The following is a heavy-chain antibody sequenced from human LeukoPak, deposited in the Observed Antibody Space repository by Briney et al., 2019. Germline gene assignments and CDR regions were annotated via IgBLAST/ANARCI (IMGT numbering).Heavy chain of an antibody. D-gene: IGHD3-22*01. CDR1: GFTFSTYH. CDR2: ISSSLSYI. V-gene: IGHV3-21*01. Sequence: PGGSLRLPCAASGFTFSTYHMNWVRQAPGKGLEWVSSISSSLSYIYYADSVKGRFTISRDNAKNSLSLQMNSLRAEDTAVYYCARDSDYYDSRAYADAFDVWGQGTMVTVSS. CDR3: ARDSDYYDSRAYADAFDV. J-gene: IGHJ3*01.